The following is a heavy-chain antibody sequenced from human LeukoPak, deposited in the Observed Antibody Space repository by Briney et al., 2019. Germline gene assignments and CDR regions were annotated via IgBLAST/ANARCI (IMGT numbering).Heavy chain of an antibody. CDR3: AKGAGGFSYYNWFDP. CDR1: GDSMSSSHYC. CDR2: IYYSGTT. V-gene: IGHV4-39*07. J-gene: IGHJ5*02. D-gene: IGHD5-18*01. Sequence: SETLSLTCTVSGDSMSSSHYCWGWIRQPPGKGLEWIGSIYYSGTTHYNPSLESRVTISVDTSKNQFSLKLASVTAADTAIYYCAKGAGGFSYYNWFDPWGQGTLVTVSS.